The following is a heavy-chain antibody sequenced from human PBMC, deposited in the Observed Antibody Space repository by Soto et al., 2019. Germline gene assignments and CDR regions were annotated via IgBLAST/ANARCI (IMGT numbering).Heavy chain of an antibody. Sequence: EVQLVESGGGLVKPGGSLRLSCAASGFTFSNACMSWVRQAPGKGLEWVGRIKSKTDGGTRDYAEPVKGRFTISRDDSKDPLYLQMNSLKTEDTAGYYCTPTRGPKRGQGALVTVSS. CDR2: IKSKTDGGTR. CDR1: GFTFSNAC. D-gene: IGHD2-8*02. J-gene: IGHJ4*02. V-gene: IGHV3-15*01. CDR3: TPTRGPK.